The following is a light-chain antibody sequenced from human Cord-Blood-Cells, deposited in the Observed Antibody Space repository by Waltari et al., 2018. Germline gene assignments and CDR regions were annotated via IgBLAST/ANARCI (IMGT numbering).Light chain of an antibody. CDR2: DVS. J-gene: IGLJ1*01. CDR3: SSYTSSSTYV. CDR1: SSYVGGYNY. Sequence: QSALTQPASVSGPPGQSITISCTGTSSYVGGYNYVSWYQQHPGKAPKLMIYDVSNRPSGVSNRFSGSKSGNTASLTISELQAEDEADYYCSSYTSSSTYVFGTGTKVTVL. V-gene: IGLV2-14*01.